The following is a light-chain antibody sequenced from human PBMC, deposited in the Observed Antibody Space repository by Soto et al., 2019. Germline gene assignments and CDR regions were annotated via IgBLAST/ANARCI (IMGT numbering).Light chain of an antibody. CDR3: QQYKDYWT. CDR1: QSISSY. V-gene: IGKV1-39*01. Sequence: DIQMTQSPSSLSASVGDRVTITCRASQSISSYLNWYQQKPGKAPKLLIYAASSLQSGVPSRFSGSGSGTDFTLTISSLQPEDFASYYCQQYKDYWTFGQGTKVDIK. CDR2: AAS. J-gene: IGKJ1*01.